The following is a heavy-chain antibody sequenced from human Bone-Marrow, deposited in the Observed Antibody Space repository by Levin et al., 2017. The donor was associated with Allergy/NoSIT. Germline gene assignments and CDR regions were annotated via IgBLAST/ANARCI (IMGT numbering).Heavy chain of an antibody. Sequence: GGSLRLSCGASGFTFSKFAMHWVRQAPGKGLQWVAIILADGNTKFYADSVKGRFTTSRDNSKNTLYLQVNSLRTADTAVYYCARDGTSKRSSGWDFDYDFGMEVWGQGTTVTVS. CDR3: ARDGTSKRSSGWDFDYDFGMEV. V-gene: IGHV3-30*04. J-gene: IGHJ6*02. CDR2: ILADGNTK. D-gene: IGHD6-19*01. CDR1: GFTFSKFA.